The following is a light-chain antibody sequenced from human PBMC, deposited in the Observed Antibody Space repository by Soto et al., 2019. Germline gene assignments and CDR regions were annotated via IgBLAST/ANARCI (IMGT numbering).Light chain of an antibody. J-gene: IGLJ1*01. CDR2: EVN. Sequence: QSALTQPPSASGSPGQSVTISCTGTSSDVGNYDSVSWYQHHPGKAPQAVIYEVNKRPSGVPDRFSGSKSGNTASLTVSGLQAEDEGDYYCGSITRSSTSVFGTGTKVTVL. CDR3: GSITRSSTSV. CDR1: SSDVGNYDS. V-gene: IGLV2-8*01.